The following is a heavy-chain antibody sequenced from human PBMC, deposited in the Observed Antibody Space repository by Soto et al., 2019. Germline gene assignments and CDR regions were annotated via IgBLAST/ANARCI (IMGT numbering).Heavy chain of an antibody. Sequence: QVQLQQWGAGLLKPSETLSLTCAVYGGSFSGYYWSWIRQPPGKGLEWLGEINHSGSTNYKPSLKSRVTTSVDTSKNQFSLKLRSVTDADTAVYYCARATAIAVHLTGVEYYYYYMDVWGKGTTVTVSS. V-gene: IGHV4-34*01. J-gene: IGHJ6*03. CDR2: INHSGST. D-gene: IGHD6-19*01. CDR3: ARATAIAVHLTGVEYYYYYMDV. CDR1: GGSFSGYY.